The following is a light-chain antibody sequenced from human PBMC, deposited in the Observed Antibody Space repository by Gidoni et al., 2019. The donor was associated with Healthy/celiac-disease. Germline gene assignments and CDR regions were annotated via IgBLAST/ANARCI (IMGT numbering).Light chain of an antibody. CDR2: DNN. Sequence: QSVLTQPPSVSAAPGQKVTISCSGNSSNIGNNYVSWYQQLPGTAPTLLIYDNNKRPSGIPDRFSGSKSGTSATLGITGLQTGDEADYYCGTWDSSLSAVVFGGGTKLTVL. CDR1: SSNIGNNY. CDR3: GTWDSSLSAVV. J-gene: IGLJ2*01. V-gene: IGLV1-51*01.